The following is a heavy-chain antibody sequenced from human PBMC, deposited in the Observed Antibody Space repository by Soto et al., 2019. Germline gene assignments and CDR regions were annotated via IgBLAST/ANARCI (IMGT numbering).Heavy chain of an antibody. Sequence: EVQLLESGGGLVQPGESLRLSCAASGFTFSSYAMSWVRQAPGKGLEWVSVISGSEDSTYYADSVKGRFTISRDNSKNTLYLQMNSLRAEDTAVYYRAKRSSSATFDYWGQGTLFTFSS. V-gene: IGHV3-23*01. CDR1: GFTFSSYA. D-gene: IGHD6-6*01. CDR2: ISGSEDST. J-gene: IGHJ4*02. CDR3: AKRSSSATFDY.